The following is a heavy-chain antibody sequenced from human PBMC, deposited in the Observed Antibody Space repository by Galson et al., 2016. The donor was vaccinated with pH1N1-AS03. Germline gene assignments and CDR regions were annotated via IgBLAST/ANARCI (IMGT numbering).Heavy chain of an antibody. CDR1: DYTFTNYG. D-gene: IGHD6-6*01. J-gene: IGHJ6*03. CDR2: ISTYNGNT. V-gene: IGHV1-18*01. Sequence: SVKVSCKASDYTFTNYGISWVRQAPGQGLEWMGWISTYNGNTNYAQKFQGRVTMTTDTSTSTAYMELRSLRSDDTAVYSCARDYSTSSQYYYYYYMDVWSKGTTVTVFS. CDR3: ARDYSTSSQYYYYYYMDV.